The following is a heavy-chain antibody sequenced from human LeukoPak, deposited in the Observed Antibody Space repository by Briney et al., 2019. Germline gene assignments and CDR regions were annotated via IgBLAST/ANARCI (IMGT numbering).Heavy chain of an antibody. V-gene: IGHV4-39*07. CDR2: IYYSGST. Sequence: PSETLSLTCTVSGGSISSSSYYWGWIRQPPGKGLEWIGSIYYSGSTYYNPSLKSRVTISVDTSKNQFSLKLSSVTAADTAVYYCARVGARIVRYWGQGTLVTVSS. CDR3: ARVGARIVRY. J-gene: IGHJ4*02. D-gene: IGHD1-26*01. CDR1: GGSISSSSYY.